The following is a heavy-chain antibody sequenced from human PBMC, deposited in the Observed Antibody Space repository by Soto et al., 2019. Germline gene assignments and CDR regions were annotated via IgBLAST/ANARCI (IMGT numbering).Heavy chain of an antibody. CDR2: IIPALGTA. V-gene: IGHV1-69*08. J-gene: IGHJ2*01. CDR1: GGTFSSHT. D-gene: IGHD4-17*01. CDR3: ARPDFGDYWYFDL. Sequence: QDQLVQSGAEVKKPGSSVKVSCKASGGTFSSHTFSWVRQAPGQGLEWMGRIIPALGTATYAQKFQGRVTITGGGVATTVYMELNSLRSEDTAVYYCARPDFGDYWYFDLWGRGTLVTVSS.